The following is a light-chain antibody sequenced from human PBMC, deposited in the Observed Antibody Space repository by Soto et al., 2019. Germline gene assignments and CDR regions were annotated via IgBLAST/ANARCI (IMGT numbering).Light chain of an antibody. J-gene: IGKJ5*01. Sequence: IQLTQSPSSLAASVGDRLTLTCRASRNVSIYLNWYQYKLGKGSTLLIHATSNLQFGFPSRFSGSGSWTECTLTISSLEPEDFGTYYCQQSYKMPSFGQGTRLEIK. CDR3: QQSYKMPS. CDR1: RNVSIY. CDR2: ATS. V-gene: IGKV1-39*01.